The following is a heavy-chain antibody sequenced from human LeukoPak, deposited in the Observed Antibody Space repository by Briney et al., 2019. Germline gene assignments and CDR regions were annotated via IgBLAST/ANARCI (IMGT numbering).Heavy chain of an antibody. CDR2: ITSKNDGRTT. CDR1: GFTFSHAW. V-gene: IGHV3-15*01. J-gene: IGHJ4*02. Sequence: GGSLRLSCAASGFTFSHAWMRWVRQAPGKGLEWVGRITSKNDGRTTDYAAPVKGRFTISRDDPENKLYLQMNSLKAEDTAVYYCNTDQLVRGQVVVIDYWGQGTLVTVSS. D-gene: IGHD3-22*01. CDR3: NTDQLVRGQVVVIDY.